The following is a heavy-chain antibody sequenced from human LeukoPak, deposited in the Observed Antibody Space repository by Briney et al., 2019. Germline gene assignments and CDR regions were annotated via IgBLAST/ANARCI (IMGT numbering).Heavy chain of an antibody. CDR2: IYSGGST. CDR3: ARVDYGDYGFDY. CDR1: GFTVSSNY. J-gene: IGHJ4*02. D-gene: IGHD4-17*01. Sequence: PGGSLRLSCAASGFTVSSNYMSWVRQAPGKGLEWVSVIYSGGSTYYADSVKGRFTISRDNSKNTLYLQVNSLRAEDTAVYYCARVDYGDYGFDYWGQGTLVTVSS. V-gene: IGHV3-66*01.